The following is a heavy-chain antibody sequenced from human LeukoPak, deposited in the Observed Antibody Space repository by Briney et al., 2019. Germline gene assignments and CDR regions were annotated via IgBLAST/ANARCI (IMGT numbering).Heavy chain of an antibody. V-gene: IGHV4-38-2*01. D-gene: IGHD2-8*01. J-gene: IGHJ4*02. CDR1: GYSISSGYD. Sequence: SETLSLTCAVAGYSISSGYDWGWIRQPPGKGLEWIGSIYHSGSTYYNPSLKSRVTISVDTSKNQFSLKLSSVTAADTAVYYCARGHLYRATKTPFDYWGQGTLVTVSS. CDR2: IYHSGST. CDR3: ARGHLYRATKTPFDY.